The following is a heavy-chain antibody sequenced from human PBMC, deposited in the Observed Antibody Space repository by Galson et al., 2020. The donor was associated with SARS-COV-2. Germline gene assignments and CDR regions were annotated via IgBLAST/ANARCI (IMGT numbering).Heavy chain of an antibody. CDR1: GFPFIHYA. V-gene: IGHV3-33*01. D-gene: IGHD1-1*01. Sequence: GSLRLSCEASGFPFIHYAMHWVRQAPGKGLEWVSLMWSDGSDENYAASVQGRFTISRDNSKNNLYLQMNNLRAEDTAVYYCARGNGSGAYLIDHWVQGTLVTVSS. CDR3: ARGNGSGAYLIDH. J-gene: IGHJ4*02. CDR2: MWSDGSDE.